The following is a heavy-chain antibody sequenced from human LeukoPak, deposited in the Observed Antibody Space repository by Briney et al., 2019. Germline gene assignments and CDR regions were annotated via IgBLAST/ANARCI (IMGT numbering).Heavy chain of an antibody. CDR3: AREGYCSGGSCPRTGFDY. Sequence: GGSLRLSCAASGFTFSSYGMNWVRQAPGKGLEWVSSISSSSSYIYYADSVKGRFTISRDNAKNSLYLQMNSLRAEDTAVYYCAREGYCSGGSCPRTGFDYWGQGTLVTVSS. D-gene: IGHD2-15*01. CDR1: GFTFSSYG. V-gene: IGHV3-21*01. J-gene: IGHJ4*02. CDR2: ISSSSSYI.